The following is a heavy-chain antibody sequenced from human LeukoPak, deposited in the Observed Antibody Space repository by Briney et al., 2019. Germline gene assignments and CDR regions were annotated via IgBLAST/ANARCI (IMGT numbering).Heavy chain of an antibody. CDR3: ASIAAAGIGY. V-gene: IGHV3-48*01. Sequence: PGGSLRLSCAASGFTFSSYNMNWVRQAPGKGLEWVSSISTSSSTIYYADSVKGRFTISRDNAKNSLYLQMNSLRAEDTAVYYCASIAAAGIGYWGQGTLVTVSS. D-gene: IGHD6-13*01. CDR1: GFTFSSYN. CDR2: ISTSSSTI. J-gene: IGHJ4*02.